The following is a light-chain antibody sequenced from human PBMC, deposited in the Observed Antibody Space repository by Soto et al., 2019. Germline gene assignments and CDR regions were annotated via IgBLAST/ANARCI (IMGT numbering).Light chain of an antibody. CDR1: QGVTSGY. Sequence: EIVLTQSPGSLSLSPGERATLSCRASQGVTSGYLAWYQQKPGQSPRLLIYAGSSRATGIPDRFSGGGSGTDFTLTISRLETEDFAVYYCQYFDNSPPFTFGPGTRVDIK. CDR3: QYFDNSPPFT. V-gene: IGKV3-20*01. J-gene: IGKJ3*01. CDR2: AGS.